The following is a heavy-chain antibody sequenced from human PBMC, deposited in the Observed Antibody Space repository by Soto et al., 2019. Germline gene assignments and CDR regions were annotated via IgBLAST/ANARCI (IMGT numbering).Heavy chain of an antibody. J-gene: IGHJ5*02. D-gene: IGHD6-19*01. CDR3: ARSREPIAVGWFDP. Sequence: SETLSLTCTVSGGSISSYYWSWIRQPPGKGLEWIGYIYYSGSTNYNPSLKSRVTISVDTSKNQFSLKLSSVTAADTAVYYCARSREPIAVGWFDPWGQGTLVTVSS. V-gene: IGHV4-59*01. CDR1: GGSISSYY. CDR2: IYYSGST.